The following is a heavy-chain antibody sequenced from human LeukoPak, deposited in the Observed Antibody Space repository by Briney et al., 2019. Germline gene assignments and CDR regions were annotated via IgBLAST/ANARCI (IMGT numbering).Heavy chain of an antibody. Sequence: KPSETLSLTCTVSGGSISSYYWSWIRQPPGKGLEWIGYIYYSGSTNYNPSLKRRVTISVDTSKNQLSLKLSSVTAADTAVYYCARTVYSSGWYGVFGYWGQGTLVTVSS. CDR3: ARTVYSSGWYGVFGY. V-gene: IGHV4-59*08. D-gene: IGHD6-19*01. CDR1: GGSISSYY. J-gene: IGHJ4*02. CDR2: IYYSGST.